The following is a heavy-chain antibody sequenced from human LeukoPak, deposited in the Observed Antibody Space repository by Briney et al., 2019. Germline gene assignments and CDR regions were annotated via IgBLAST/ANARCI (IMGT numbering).Heavy chain of an antibody. J-gene: IGHJ4*02. Sequence: GGSLRLSCAASGLTFTSAYMSWVRQAPGKGLEWVGRIKSNVDGGTTDYAAPVKGRFTISRDDSKYTLYLQINSLKTDDTAVYYCTTDAGYSSRWYNYWRQGTLVSVSS. D-gene: IGHD6-13*01. CDR2: IKSNVDGGTT. V-gene: IGHV3-15*01. CDR1: GLTFTSAY. CDR3: TTDAGYSSRWYNY.